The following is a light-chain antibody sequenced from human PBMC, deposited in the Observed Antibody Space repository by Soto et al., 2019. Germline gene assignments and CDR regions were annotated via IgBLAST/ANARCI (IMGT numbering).Light chain of an antibody. CDR1: SSDVGSQNL. J-gene: IGLJ3*02. CDR2: EVS. V-gene: IGLV2-14*02. Sequence: QSVLTQPASVSGSPGQSITISCSGTSSDVGSQNLVSWYQQHPGKAPKLMLYEVSERPSGVSDRFSGSKSGNTASLTISELQAEDEADYYCTSFTSSSTWVFGGGTKVTVL. CDR3: TSFTSSSTWV.